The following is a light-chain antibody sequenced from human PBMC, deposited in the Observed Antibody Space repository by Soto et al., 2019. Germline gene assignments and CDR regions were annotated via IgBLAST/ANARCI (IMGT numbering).Light chain of an antibody. CDR1: QGIRNF. CDR3: QKYSSVPV. CDR2: AAS. Sequence: DIQMTQSPTSLSASVGDRVTITCRASQGIRNFVAWYQQKPGKAPKLLLYAASTLQAGVPPRFSGSGSGTDFSHTIHRLQPEDVAGYSCQKYSSVPVFGPGTKVEIK. J-gene: IGKJ3*01. V-gene: IGKV1-27*01.